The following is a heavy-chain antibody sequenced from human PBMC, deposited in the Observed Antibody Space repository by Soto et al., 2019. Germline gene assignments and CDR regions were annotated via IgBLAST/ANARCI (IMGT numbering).Heavy chain of an antibody. CDR1: GGSISSYY. V-gene: IGHV4-59*01. D-gene: IGHD6-13*01. Sequence: QVQLQESGPGLVKPSETLSLTCTVSGGSISSYYWSWIRQPPGKGLEWIGYIYYSGSTNYNPSLRSRVTIPVDTSKNQFSLKLSSVTAADTAVYYCAREDPAAAGPFDYGGQGTLVTVSS. CDR3: AREDPAAAGPFDY. CDR2: IYYSGST. J-gene: IGHJ4*02.